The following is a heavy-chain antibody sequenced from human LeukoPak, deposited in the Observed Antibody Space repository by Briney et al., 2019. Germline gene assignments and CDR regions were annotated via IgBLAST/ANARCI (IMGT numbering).Heavy chain of an antibody. J-gene: IGHJ5*02. CDR3: AKDVRRCNGACT. CDR2: ISASGGDT. D-gene: IGHD2-8*01. V-gene: IGHV3-23*01. CDR1: GFTFNSYA. Sequence: GGSLRLSCAASGFTFNSYAIHWVRQAPGKGLEWVSGISASGGDTFYADSVKGRFTISRDNSKNTLSLQMNSLRVEDTAIYYCAKDVRRCNGACTWGQGTLVTVSS.